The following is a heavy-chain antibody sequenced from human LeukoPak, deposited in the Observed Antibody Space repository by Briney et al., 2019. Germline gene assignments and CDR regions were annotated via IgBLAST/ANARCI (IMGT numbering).Heavy chain of an antibody. CDR3: ARDRFMTTVTIIDY. Sequence: ASVKVSCKASGYTFINYGISWVRQAPGQGLEWMGWISGYNGNTNYAQKFQGRVTMTRDTSTSTVYMELSSLRSEDTAVYYCARDRFMTTVTIIDYWGQGTLVTVSS. D-gene: IGHD4-17*01. CDR1: GYTFINYG. CDR2: ISGYNGNT. V-gene: IGHV1-18*01. J-gene: IGHJ4*02.